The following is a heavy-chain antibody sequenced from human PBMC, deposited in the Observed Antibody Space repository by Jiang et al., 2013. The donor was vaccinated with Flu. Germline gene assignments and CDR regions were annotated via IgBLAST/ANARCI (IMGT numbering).Heavy chain of an antibody. D-gene: IGHD5-24*01. CDR3: ARGPLNGYTTGYFHYAMDV. CDR1: GGTFGSYV. Sequence: GAEVKKPESSVKVACKASGGTFGSYVINWVRQAPGQGLEWMGLIIPIYNTADYALTFQGRLTITADKVTSTAYMELSGLKADDTAVYFCARGPLNGYTTGYFHYAMDVWGQGTTVIVSS. J-gene: IGHJ6*02. CDR2: IIPIYNTA. V-gene: IGHV1-69*06.